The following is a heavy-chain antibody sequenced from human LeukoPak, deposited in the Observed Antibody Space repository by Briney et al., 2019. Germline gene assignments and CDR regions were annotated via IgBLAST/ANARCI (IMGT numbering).Heavy chain of an antibody. CDR3: ARVNSSGWYSIDY. V-gene: IGHV3-53*01. Sequence: GGSLRLSCAASGFTVSHNFMTWGRQAPGKGLEWVSVLYSGDSTYYPDSVKGRFTISRDNSENTLYLQMNSLRAEDTAVYYCARVNSSGWYSIDYWGRGTLVTVSS. CDR1: GFTVSHNF. CDR2: LYSGDST. D-gene: IGHD6-19*01. J-gene: IGHJ4*02.